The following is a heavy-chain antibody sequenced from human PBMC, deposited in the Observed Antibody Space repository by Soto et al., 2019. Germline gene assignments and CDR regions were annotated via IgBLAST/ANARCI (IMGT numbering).Heavy chain of an antibody. V-gene: IGHV4-31*03. D-gene: IGHD5-18*01. CDR2: IYYSGST. J-gene: IGHJ4*02. CDR3: ARSPPWIQLWLHHFDY. CDR1: GGSISSGGYY. Sequence: PSETLSLTCTVSGGSISSGGYYWSWIRQHPGKGLEWIGYIYYSGSTYYNPSLKSRVTISVDTSKNQFSLKLSSVTAADTAVYYCARSPPWIQLWLHHFDYWGQGTLVTVSS.